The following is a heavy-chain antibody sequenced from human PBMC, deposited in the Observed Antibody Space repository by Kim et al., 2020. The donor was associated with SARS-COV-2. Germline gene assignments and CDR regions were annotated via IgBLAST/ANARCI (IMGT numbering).Heavy chain of an antibody. J-gene: IGHJ6*02. CDR3: AKDYIPAETDYYYYGMDV. V-gene: IGHV3-23*03. Sequence: KDRFTITRDNTQNTLDLQMNSLRAEDTAVYYCAKDYIPAETDYYYYGMDVWGQGTTVTVSS. D-gene: IGHD2-2*01.